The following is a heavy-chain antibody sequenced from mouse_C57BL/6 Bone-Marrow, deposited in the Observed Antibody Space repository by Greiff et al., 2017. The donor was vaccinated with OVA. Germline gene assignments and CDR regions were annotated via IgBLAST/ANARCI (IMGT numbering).Heavy chain of an antibody. CDR2: INYDGSST. CDR1: GFTFSDYY. V-gene: IGHV5-16*01. CDR3: ARDKLLLYFDV. Sequence: EVQLVESEGGLVQPGSSMKLSCTASGFTFSDYYMAWVRQVPEKGLEWVANINYDGSSTYYLDSLKSRFIISRDNAKNILYLQMSSLKSEDTATYYCARDKLLLYFDVWGTGTTVTVSS. J-gene: IGHJ1*03. D-gene: IGHD1-1*01.